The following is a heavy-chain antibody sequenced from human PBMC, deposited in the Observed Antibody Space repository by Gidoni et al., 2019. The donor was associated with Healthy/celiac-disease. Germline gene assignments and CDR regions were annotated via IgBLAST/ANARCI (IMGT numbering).Heavy chain of an antibody. CDR1: GGSICSSSYY. J-gene: IGHJ4*02. D-gene: IGHD2-21*02. CDR2: IYYSGST. V-gene: IGHV4-39*01. CDR3: ARRYLSSQASPHSNCGGDCYQPTYDY. Sequence: QLQLQESGPGLVTPSETLSLTCTASGGSICSSSYYWVWLRHPPGKGLAWIGGIYYSGSTYYNPSLKSRVTISVDTSKNQFSLKLSSVTAADTAVYYCARRYLSSQASPHSNCGGDCYQPTYDYWGQGTLVTVSS.